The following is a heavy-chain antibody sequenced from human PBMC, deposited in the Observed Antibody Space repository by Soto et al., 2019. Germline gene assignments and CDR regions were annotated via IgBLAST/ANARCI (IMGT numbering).Heavy chain of an antibody. Sequence: QVQLVESGGGVVQPGRSLRLSCAASGFTFSSYAMHWVRQAPGKGLEWVAVISYDGSNKYYADSVKGRFTISRDNSKNTLYLQMNSLRAEDTAVYYCARDPRAIFGVEAGSYNWFDPWGQGTPVTVSS. D-gene: IGHD3-3*01. CDR1: GFTFSSYA. CDR2: ISYDGSNK. J-gene: IGHJ5*02. CDR3: ARDPRAIFGVEAGSYNWFDP. V-gene: IGHV3-30-3*01.